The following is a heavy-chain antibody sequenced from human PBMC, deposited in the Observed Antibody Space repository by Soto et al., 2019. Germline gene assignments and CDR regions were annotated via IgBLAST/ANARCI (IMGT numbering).Heavy chain of an antibody. Sequence: PSETLSLTCAVSGGSISGGGYSWSWIRQPPGKGLEWIGYIYHSGNNYYNPSLKSRVTISVDSSKNQFSLKLSSVTAADTAVYYCAREQAPLYYAMDVWGQGTTVTVSS. V-gene: IGHV4-30-2*02. D-gene: IGHD1-26*01. CDR2: IYHSGNN. CDR1: GGSISGGGYS. CDR3: AREQAPLYYAMDV. J-gene: IGHJ6*02.